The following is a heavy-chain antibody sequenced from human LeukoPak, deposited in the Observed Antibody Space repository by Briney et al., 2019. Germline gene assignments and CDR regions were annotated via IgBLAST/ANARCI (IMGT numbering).Heavy chain of an antibody. D-gene: IGHD6-13*01. CDR3: ASRGSAGDDY. CDR1: GGSFSGYY. CDR2: INHSGST. Sequence: PSETLSLTCAVYGGSFSGYYWSWIRQPPGKGLEWIGEINHSGSTNYNPSLKSRVTISVDTSKNQFSLKLSSVTAADTAVYYCASRGSAGDDYWGQGTLVTVSS. J-gene: IGHJ4*02. V-gene: IGHV4-34*01.